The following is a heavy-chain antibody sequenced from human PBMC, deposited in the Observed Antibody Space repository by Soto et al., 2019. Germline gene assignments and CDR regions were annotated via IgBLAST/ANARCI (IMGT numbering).Heavy chain of an antibody. CDR3: AGDPFVAAAGNYYYYGMDV. J-gene: IGHJ6*02. CDR2: ISAYNGNT. D-gene: IGHD6-13*01. CDR1: GYTFTSYG. Sequence: QVQLVQSGAEVKKPGASVKVSCKASGYTFTSYGISWVRQAPGQGLEWMGWISAYNGNTNYAQKLQGRVTMTTDTSTSTVYMERRSLRSDDTAVYYCAGDPFVAAAGNYYYYGMDVWGQGTTVTVSS. V-gene: IGHV1-18*01.